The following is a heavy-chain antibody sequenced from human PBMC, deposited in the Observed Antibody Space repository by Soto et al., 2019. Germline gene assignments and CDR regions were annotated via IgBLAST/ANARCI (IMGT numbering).Heavy chain of an antibody. D-gene: IGHD6-19*01. CDR1: GFTFNNYE. V-gene: IGHV3-48*03. J-gene: IGHJ4*02. CDR3: AKVMTEYSGVAIDH. CDR2: ISSSGTTI. Sequence: PGGSLILSCAASGFTFNNYEMNWVRQAPGKGLEWVSYISSSGTTIYYADSVKGRFTISRDNSKDTVYLQINSLRRDDTAMYFCAKVMTEYSGVAIDHWGQGTLVTVSS.